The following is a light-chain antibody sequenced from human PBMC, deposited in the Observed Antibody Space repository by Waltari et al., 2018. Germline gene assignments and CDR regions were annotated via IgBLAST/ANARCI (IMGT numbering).Light chain of an antibody. CDR2: ADS. CDR3: YSADSSGNHRV. Sequence: VLTQPPSASGTPGQRVTISCSGSSSNIGSNTVNWYQQKSGQAPVLVIYADSKRPSGIPERFSGSNSGTMATLTISGAQVEDEADYYCYSADSSGNHRVFGGGTKLTIL. J-gene: IGLJ3*02. CDR1: SSNIGSNT. V-gene: IGLV3-10*01.